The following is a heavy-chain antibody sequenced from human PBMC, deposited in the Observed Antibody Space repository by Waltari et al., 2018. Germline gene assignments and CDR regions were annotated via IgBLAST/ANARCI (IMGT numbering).Heavy chain of an antibody. CDR1: GGTFSSYA. CDR3: ARRVTIFGGGPTEYYFDY. J-gene: IGHJ4*02. V-gene: IGHV1-69*12. Sequence: QVQLVQSGAEVKKPGSSVKVSCKASGGTFSSYAISWVRQAPGQGLEWMGGSIPSVGTANYAQKFQGRVTITADESTSTAYMELSSLRSEDTAVYYCARRVTIFGGGPTEYYFDYWGQGTLVTVSS. D-gene: IGHD3-9*01. CDR2: SIPSVGTA.